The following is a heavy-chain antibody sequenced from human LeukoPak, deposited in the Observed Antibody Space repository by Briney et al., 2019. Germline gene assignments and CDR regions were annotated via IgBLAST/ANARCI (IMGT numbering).Heavy chain of an antibody. CDR3: ARGSSSPLDY. V-gene: IGHV4-39*01. CDR2: IYYSGST. CDR1: GDFLSSGSYY. J-gene: IGHJ4*02. Sequence: PSETLSLTCTVSGDFLSSGSYYWGWIRQSPGKGLAWIGSIYYSGSTFYNASFESRVTMSVDTSKNQFSLKLTSVTAADTAVYYCARGSSSPLDYWGQGTLVTVSS. D-gene: IGHD6-6*01.